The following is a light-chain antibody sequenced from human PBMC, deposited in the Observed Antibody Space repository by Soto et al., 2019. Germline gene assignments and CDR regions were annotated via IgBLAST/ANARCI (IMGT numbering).Light chain of an antibody. CDR2: AAS. Sequence: DIQLTQSPSFLSASVGDRVTITCRASQGIRTYLAWYQQKPGNAPNLLVYAASTLQSGVPSRFSGSGSGTEFTLTISSLQPEDFASYYCQQLNSYPLTFGGGTKVEI. CDR1: QGIRTY. CDR3: QQLNSYPLT. J-gene: IGKJ4*01. V-gene: IGKV1-9*01.